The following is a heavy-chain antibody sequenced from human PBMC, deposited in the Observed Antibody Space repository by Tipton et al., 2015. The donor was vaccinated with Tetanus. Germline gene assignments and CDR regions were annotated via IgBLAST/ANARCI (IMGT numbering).Heavy chain of an antibody. D-gene: IGHD6-19*01. CDR2: ITPRGSA. V-gene: IGHV4-34*01. Sequence: TLSLTCAVSGQSLSGHFWSWVRQAPGKGLEWIGKITPRGSASYNPSLKSRVSISGDASKNQFSLNLSSVTAADTAVYYCARLILGRSKEVAGIRYYYYYGLDVWGQGTTVTVTS. CDR3: ARLILGRSKEVAGIRYYYYYGLDV. CDR1: GQSLSGHF. J-gene: IGHJ6*02.